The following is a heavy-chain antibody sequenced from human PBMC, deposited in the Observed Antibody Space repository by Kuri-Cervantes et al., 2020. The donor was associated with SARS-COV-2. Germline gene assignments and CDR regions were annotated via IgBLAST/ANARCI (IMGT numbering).Heavy chain of an antibody. Sequence: GSLRLSCTVSGGSISSYYWSWIRQPPGKGLEWIGYIYYSGSTNYNPSLKSRVTISVDTSKNQFSLKLSSVTAADTAVYYCARDRMWEPNRYYYYYYYMDVWGKGTTVTVSS. V-gene: IGHV4-59*01. CDR2: IYYSGST. J-gene: IGHJ6*03. D-gene: IGHD1-26*01. CDR1: GGSISSYY. CDR3: ARDRMWEPNRYYYYYYYMDV.